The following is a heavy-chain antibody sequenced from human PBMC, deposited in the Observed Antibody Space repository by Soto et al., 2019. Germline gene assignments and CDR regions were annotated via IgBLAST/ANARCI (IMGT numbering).Heavy chain of an antibody. CDR3: TRGTSSGYYDFDY. CDR1: GFTVSSNY. Sequence: HPGGSLRLSCAASGFTVSSNYMSWVRQAPGKGLEWVSIIYSGGRTYYADSVKGRFTISRDNSKNTLYLQMNSLRAEDTAVYYCTRGTSSGYYDFDYWGQGTLVTVSS. V-gene: IGHV3-53*01. J-gene: IGHJ4*02. D-gene: IGHD3-22*01. CDR2: IYSGGRT.